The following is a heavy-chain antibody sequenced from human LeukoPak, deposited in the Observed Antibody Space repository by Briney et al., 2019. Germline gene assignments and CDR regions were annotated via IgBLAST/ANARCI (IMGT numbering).Heavy chain of an antibody. D-gene: IGHD3-3*01. CDR1: GYTFTSYY. J-gene: IGHJ4*02. CDR2: INPSGGST. CDR3: ARGRGRVNYDFWSGYLWGFDY. V-gene: IGHV1-46*01. Sequence: ASVQVSCKASGYTFTSYYMHWVRQAPGQGLEWMGIINPSGGSTSYAQKFQGRVTMTRDTSTSTVYMELSSLRSEDTAVYYCARGRGRVNYDFWSGYLWGFDYWGQGTLVTVSS.